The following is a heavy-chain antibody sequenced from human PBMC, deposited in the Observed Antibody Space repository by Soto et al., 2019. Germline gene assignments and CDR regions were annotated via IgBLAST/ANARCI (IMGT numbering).Heavy chain of an antibody. CDR3: AREYSSSSGGLNWFNP. D-gene: IGHD6-6*01. CDR2: ISSSSSYI. V-gene: IGHV3-21*01. CDR1: GFTFSSYS. J-gene: IGHJ5*02. Sequence: PGGSLRLSCAAYGFTFSSYSMNWVRQAPGKGLEWVSSISSSSSYIYYADSVKGRFTISRDNAKNSLYLQMNSLRAEDTAVYYCAREYSSSSGGLNWFNPWGQGTLVTVSS.